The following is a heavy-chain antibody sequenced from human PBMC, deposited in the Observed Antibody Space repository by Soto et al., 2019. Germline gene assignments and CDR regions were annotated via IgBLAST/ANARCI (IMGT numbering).Heavy chain of an antibody. CDR2: IYYSGST. CDR1: GGSISSYY. Sequence: PSETLSLTCTVSGGSISSYYWSWIRQPPGKGLEWIGYIYYSGSTNYNPSLKSRVTISVDTSKNQFSLKLSSVTAADTAVYYCARAWGLYFDFWARGILVTVS. J-gene: IGHJ4*02. V-gene: IGHV4-59*01. D-gene: IGHD1-26*01. CDR3: ARAWGLYFDF.